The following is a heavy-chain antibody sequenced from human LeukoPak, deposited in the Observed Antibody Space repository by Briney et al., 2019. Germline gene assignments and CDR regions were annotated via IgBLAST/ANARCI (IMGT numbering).Heavy chain of an antibody. V-gene: IGHV4-59*11. Sequence: SETLSLTCAVHGGSISGLYWGWIRQPPGKTLEWLGYINNSGTTTYNTSLKSRVTISLDSARHQFSLRVSSVTAADTAVYYCARVRTTETSYHYYYMDVWGRGTTVTVSS. CDR2: INNSGTT. CDR3: ARVRTTETSYHYYYMDV. CDR1: GGSISGLY. J-gene: IGHJ6*03. D-gene: IGHD1-14*01.